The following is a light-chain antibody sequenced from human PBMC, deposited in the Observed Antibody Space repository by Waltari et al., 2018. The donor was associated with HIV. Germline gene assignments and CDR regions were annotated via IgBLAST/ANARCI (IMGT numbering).Light chain of an antibody. V-gene: IGKV3-11*01. CDR1: QSVRNY. J-gene: IGKJ5*01. CDR3: QQRSNWPPIT. Sequence: EIVFTHSPATLSLSPGERATLSCRASQSVRNYLAWYQHKPGQSPRLLIYETSKRATGTAARFSGSGSGTDFSLTISSLEPEDVGVYYCQQRSNWPPITFGQGTRVEIK. CDR2: ETS.